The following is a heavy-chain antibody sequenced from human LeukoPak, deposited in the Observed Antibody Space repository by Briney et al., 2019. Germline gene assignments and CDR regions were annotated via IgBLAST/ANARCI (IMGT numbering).Heavy chain of an antibody. J-gene: IGHJ5*02. Sequence: ASVRVSCKASGYTFTGYYMHWVRQAPGQGLEWMGWINPNSGGTNYAQKFQGRVTMTRDTSISTAYMELSRLRSDDTAVYYCASSSTSPTNWFDPWGQGTLVTVSS. CDR2: INPNSGGT. CDR1: GYTFTGYY. V-gene: IGHV1-2*02. D-gene: IGHD2-2*01. CDR3: ASSSTSPTNWFDP.